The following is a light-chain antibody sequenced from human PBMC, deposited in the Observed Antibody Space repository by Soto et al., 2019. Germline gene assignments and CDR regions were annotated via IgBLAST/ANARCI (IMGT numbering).Light chain of an antibody. CDR2: GAS. Sequence: EVVLTQSPGTLSLSPGARATLSCRASQSVTSTHLAWYQQRPGQSPRLLTYGASTRATGIPARFSASGSGTGSTINFSSLQSEDGQVDYGQQYNNWPQTFGQGTKVDIK. J-gene: IGKJ1*01. CDR1: QSVTSTH. CDR3: QQYNNWPQT. V-gene: IGKV3-15*01.